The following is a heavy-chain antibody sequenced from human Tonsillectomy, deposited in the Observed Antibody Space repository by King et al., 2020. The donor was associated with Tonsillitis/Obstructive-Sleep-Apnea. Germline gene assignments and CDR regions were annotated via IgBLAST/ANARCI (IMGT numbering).Heavy chain of an antibody. CDR1: GGSIRSGGYY. CDR2: IYYSGST. D-gene: IGHD3-16*01. CDR3: ARADLGRRSYYYYYMDV. J-gene: IGHJ6*03. Sequence: VQLQESGPGLVKPSQTLSLTCTVSGGSIRSGGYYWSWILQHPGKGLEWIGYIYYSGSTYYNPSLKSLVTISVDTSKNQFSLKLSSVTTADTAIYYCARADLGRRSYYYYYMDVWGKGTTVTVSS. V-gene: IGHV4-31*01.